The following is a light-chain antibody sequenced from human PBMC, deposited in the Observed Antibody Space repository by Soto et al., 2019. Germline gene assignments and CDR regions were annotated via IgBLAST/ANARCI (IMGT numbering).Light chain of an antibody. CDR3: QQRSNWPLT. CDR2: GAS. J-gene: IGKJ4*01. Sequence: EIVLTQSPATMSLSPGERATLSCRASQSVSSNLAWYQQKPGQAPRLLIFGASTRAAGFPDRFSGSGSGTDFTLTISRLEPEDFAVYYCQQRSNWPLTFGGGTKVDI. V-gene: IGKV3-11*01. CDR1: QSVSSN.